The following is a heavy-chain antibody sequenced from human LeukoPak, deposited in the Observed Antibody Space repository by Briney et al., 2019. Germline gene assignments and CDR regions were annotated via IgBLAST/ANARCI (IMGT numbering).Heavy chain of an antibody. D-gene: IGHD3-22*01. V-gene: IGHV4-30-2*01. CDR1: GGSISSGGYS. CDR2: IYHSGST. CDR3: ARGGEYYYDSSSYFSWYFDL. Sequence: PSETLSLTCAVSGGSISSGGYSWSWIRQPPGKGLEWIGYIYHSGSTYYNPSLKSRVTISVDRSKNQFSLKLSSVTAADTAVYYCARGGEYYYDSSSYFSWYFDLWGRGTLVTVSS. J-gene: IGHJ2*01.